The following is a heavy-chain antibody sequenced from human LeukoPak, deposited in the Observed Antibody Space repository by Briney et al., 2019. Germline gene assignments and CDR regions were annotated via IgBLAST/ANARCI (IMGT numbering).Heavy chain of an antibody. D-gene: IGHD5-24*01. CDR1: GFTFSSYG. CDR2: ISYDGSNK. J-gene: IGHJ4*02. CDR3: ARDIEMTTITAGY. V-gene: IGHV3-30*03. Sequence: PGGSLRLSCAASGFTFSSYGMHWVRQAPGKGLEWVAVISYDGSNKYYADSVKGRFTISRDNSKNTLYLQMNSLRAEDTAVYYCARDIEMTTITAGYWGQGTLVTVSS.